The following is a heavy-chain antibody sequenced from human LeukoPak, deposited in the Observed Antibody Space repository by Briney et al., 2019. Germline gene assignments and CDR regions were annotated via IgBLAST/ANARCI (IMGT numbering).Heavy chain of an antibody. CDR1: GFTFSSYS. CDR3: ARDLTLRDFWCGYSPIDAFDI. J-gene: IGHJ3*02. CDR2: ISSSSSYI. V-gene: IGHV3-21*01. Sequence: PWGSLRLSCAASGFTFSSYSMNWVRQAPGKGLEWVSSISSSSSYIYYADSVKGRFTISRANAKNSLYLQMNSLRAEDTAVYYCARDLTLRDFWCGYSPIDAFDIRGQGTMVTVSS. D-gene: IGHD3-3*01.